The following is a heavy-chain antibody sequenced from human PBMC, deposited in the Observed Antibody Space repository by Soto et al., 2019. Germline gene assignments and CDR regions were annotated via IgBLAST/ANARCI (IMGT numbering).Heavy chain of an antibody. CDR2: ISSNGGST. V-gene: IGHV3-64*01. CDR3: ARGDLTTSPFDY. J-gene: IGHJ4*02. D-gene: IGHD3-22*01. CDR1: GFTFSSYA. Sequence: GGSLRLSCAASGFTFSSYAMHWVRQAPGKGLEYVSAISSNGGSTYYANSVKGRFTISRDNSKNTLYLQMGSLRAEDMAVYYCARGDLTTSPFDYWGQGTLVTVSS.